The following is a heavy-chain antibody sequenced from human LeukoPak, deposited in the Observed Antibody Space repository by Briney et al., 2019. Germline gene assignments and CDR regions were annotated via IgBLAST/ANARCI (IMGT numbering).Heavy chain of an antibody. CDR3: ARDHPYLSERPYYDFWSGYYTRGDYFDY. Sequence: GRSLRLSCAASGFTFSSYAMHWVRQAPGKGLEWVSSISSSSSYIYYADSVKGRFTISRDNAKNSLYLQMNSLRAEDTAVYYCARDHPYLSERPYYDFWSGYYTRGDYFDYWGQGTLVTVSS. CDR1: GFTFSSYA. CDR2: ISSSSSYI. J-gene: IGHJ4*02. V-gene: IGHV3-21*01. D-gene: IGHD3-3*01.